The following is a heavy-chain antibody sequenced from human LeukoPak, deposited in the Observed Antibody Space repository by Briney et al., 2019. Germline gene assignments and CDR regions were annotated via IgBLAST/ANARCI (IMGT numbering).Heavy chain of an antibody. J-gene: IGHJ6*02. D-gene: IGHD6-25*01. CDR2: ISSSSSYI. V-gene: IGHV3-21*01. CDR1: GFTFSSYS. CDR3: ARGTVAASYYYYGMDV. Sequence: GGSLRLSCAASGFTFSSYSMNWVRQAPGKGLEWVSSISSSSSYIYYADSVKGRFTISRDNAKNSLYQQMNSLRAEDTAVYYCARGTVAASYYYYGMDVWGQGTTVTVSS.